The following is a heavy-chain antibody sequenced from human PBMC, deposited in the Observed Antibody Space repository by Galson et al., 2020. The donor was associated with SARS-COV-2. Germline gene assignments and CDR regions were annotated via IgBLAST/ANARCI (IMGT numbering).Heavy chain of an antibody. CDR2: INPNSGGT. Sequence: ASVKVSCKASGYTFTGYYMHWVRQAPGQGLEWMGWINPNSGGTNYAQKFQGRVTMTRDTSISTAYMELSRLRSDDTAVYYCARGRLLWFGELLSPDYWCQGTLVTVSS. J-gene: IGHJ4*02. CDR1: GYTFTGYY. V-gene: IGHV1-2*02. CDR3: ARGRLLWFGELLSPDY. D-gene: IGHD3-10*01.